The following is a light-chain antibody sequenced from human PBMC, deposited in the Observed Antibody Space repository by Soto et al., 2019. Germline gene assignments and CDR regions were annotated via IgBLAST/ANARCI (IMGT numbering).Light chain of an antibody. V-gene: IGLV1-51*02. CDR3: GTWDSSLSAGQV. CDR2: ENN. CDR1: SSNIGNNY. J-gene: IGLJ3*02. Sequence: QSVLTQPPSVSAAPGQKVTISCSGSSSNIGNNYVSWYQQLPGTAPKLLIYENNKRPSGIPDRFSGSKSGTSATLGITGLQTGDEADYYCGTWDSSLSAGQVFGGGTKPPS.